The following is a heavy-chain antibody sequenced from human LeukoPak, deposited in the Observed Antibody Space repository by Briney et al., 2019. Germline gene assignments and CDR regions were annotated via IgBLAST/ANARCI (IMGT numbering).Heavy chain of an antibody. V-gene: IGHV3-53*01. Sequence: GGSLRLSCAASGFTVSSNYMTWVRQAPGKGLEWVSDIRDSGGSTSYADSVKGRFTISRDNSKNTLYLQMNSLRAEDTAVYYCARDSNSRGYSGYGLDYWGQGTLVTVSS. CDR3: ARDSNSRGYSGYGLDY. D-gene: IGHD5-12*01. CDR1: GFTVSSNY. CDR2: IRDSGGST. J-gene: IGHJ4*02.